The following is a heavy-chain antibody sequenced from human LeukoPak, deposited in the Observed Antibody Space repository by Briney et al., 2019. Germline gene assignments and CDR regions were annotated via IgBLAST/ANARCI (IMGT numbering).Heavy chain of an antibody. Sequence: PGGSLRLSCAASGFTFSNYWMHWVRQAPGKGLVWVSRINSDGSSTSHADSVKGRFTIPRDNAKNTLYLQMNSLRAEDTAVYYCTRDSDSSRYTIDYWGQGALVTVSS. D-gene: IGHD3-22*01. CDR3: TRDSDSSRYTIDY. CDR2: INSDGSST. V-gene: IGHV3-74*01. CDR1: GFTFSNYW. J-gene: IGHJ4*02.